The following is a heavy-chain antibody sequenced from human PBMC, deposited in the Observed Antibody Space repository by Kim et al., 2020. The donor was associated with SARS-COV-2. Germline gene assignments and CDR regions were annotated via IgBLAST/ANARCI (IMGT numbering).Heavy chain of an antibody. D-gene: IGHD3-22*01. CDR3: AHLSLQYYYDSSGYYPSLWYFDL. CDR2: IYWDDDK. Sequence: SGPTLVNPTQTLTLTCTFSGFSLSTSGVGVGWIRQPPGKALEWLALIYWDDDKRYSPSLKSRLTITKDTSKNQVVLTMTNMDPVDTATYYCAHLSLQYYYDSSGYYPSLWYFDLWGRGTLVTVSS. J-gene: IGHJ2*01. V-gene: IGHV2-5*02. CDR1: GFSLSTSGVG.